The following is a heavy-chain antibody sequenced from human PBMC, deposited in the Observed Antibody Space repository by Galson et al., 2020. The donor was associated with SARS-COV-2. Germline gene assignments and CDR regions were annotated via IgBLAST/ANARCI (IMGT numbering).Heavy chain of an antibody. V-gene: IGHV3-33*01. J-gene: IGHJ6*02. CDR1: GFTFSSYG. CDR3: ARGWGSYFYYYYGMDV. D-gene: IGHD1-26*01. CDR2: IWYDGSNK. Sequence: SCAASGFTFSSYGMHWVRQAPGKGLEWVAVIWYDGSNKYYADSVKGRFTISRDNSKNTLYLQMNSLRAEDTAVYYCARGWGSYFYYYYGMDVWGQGTTVTVSS.